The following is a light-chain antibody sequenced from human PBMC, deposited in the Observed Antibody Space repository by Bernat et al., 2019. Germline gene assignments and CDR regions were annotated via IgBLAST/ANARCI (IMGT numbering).Light chain of an antibody. CDR3: QKYNSWPRT. CDR1: QSVSSN. Sequence: EIVMTQSPATLSVSPGERATLSCRASQSVSSNLAWYQQKPVQAPRLLIYGSSTRATGIPARFSGSGSGTEFTLTISSLQSEDFAVYYCQKYNSWPRTFGKGTKVEIK. CDR2: GSS. J-gene: IGKJ1*01. V-gene: IGKV3-15*01.